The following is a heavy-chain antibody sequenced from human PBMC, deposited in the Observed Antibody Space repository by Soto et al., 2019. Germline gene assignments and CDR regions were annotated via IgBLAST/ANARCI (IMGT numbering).Heavy chain of an antibody. CDR1: GGSVSSGSYY. V-gene: IGHV4-61*01. CDR3: AKSLSSGGFWGGAFDI. D-gene: IGHD6-25*01. J-gene: IGHJ3*02. Sequence: PSETLSLTCTVSGGSVSSGSYYWSWIRQPPGKGLEWIGYIYYSGSTNYNPSLKSRVTISVDTSKNQFSLKLSSVTAADTAVYYCAKSLSSGGFWGGAFDIWAQGTMVT. CDR2: IYYSGST.